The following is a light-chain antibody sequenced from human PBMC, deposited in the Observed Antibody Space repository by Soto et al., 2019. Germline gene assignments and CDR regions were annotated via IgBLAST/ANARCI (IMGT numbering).Light chain of an antibody. Sequence: QSALTQPPSASGSPGQSVTISCTGTSSDVGGYNYVSWYQQQPGKAPKLMIYEVSKRPSGVPDRFSGSKSGNTASLTVSGLQAEDEDDYYCSSYAGSNNWVFGGGTKLTVL. CDR2: EVS. J-gene: IGLJ3*02. V-gene: IGLV2-8*01. CDR3: SSYAGSNNWV. CDR1: SSDVGGYNY.